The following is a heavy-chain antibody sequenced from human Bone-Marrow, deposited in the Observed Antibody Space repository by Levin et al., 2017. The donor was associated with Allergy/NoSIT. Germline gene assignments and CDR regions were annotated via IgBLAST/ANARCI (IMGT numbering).Heavy chain of an antibody. Sequence: GGSLRLSCAASGFFVSSNYMSWVRQAPGKGLEWISVIQSGGSTYYVDSVKGRFIISRDNSNNTLYLQMNSLRAEDTAVYYCARSDSRGRLTFELWGLGTMVTVSP. CDR2: IQSGGST. D-gene: IGHD6-19*01. CDR1: GFFVSSNY. J-gene: IGHJ3*01. CDR3: ARSDSRGRLTFEL. V-gene: IGHV3-66*01.